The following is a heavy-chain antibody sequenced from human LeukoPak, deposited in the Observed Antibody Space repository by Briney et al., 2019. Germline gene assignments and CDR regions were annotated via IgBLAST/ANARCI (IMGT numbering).Heavy chain of an antibody. CDR1: GITFSSYD. CDR3: AKKAGSRTDQYPLDY. CDR2: ISGSGGTT. D-gene: IGHD2-15*01. V-gene: IGHV3-23*01. J-gene: IGHJ4*02. Sequence: GGSLRLSCAASGITFSSYDMSWVRQAPGKGLEWVAVISGSGGTTYYADSVKGRFTISRDNSKNTLYLQMSSLRAEDTAVYYCAKKAGSRTDQYPLDYWGQGTLVTVSS.